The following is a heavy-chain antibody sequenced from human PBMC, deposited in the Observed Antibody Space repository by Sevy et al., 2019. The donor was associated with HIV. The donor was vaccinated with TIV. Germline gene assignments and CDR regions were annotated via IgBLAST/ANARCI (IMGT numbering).Heavy chain of an antibody. CDR2: IKSKIDGATR. CDR1: GFTFSNAW. D-gene: IGHD3-9*01. CDR3: ATGLGKSDFDF. V-gene: IGHV3-15*01. J-gene: IGHJ4*02. Sequence: GGSLRLSCAASGFTFSNAWMSWVRQAPGKGLEWVGRIKSKIDGATRDLAAPVKGRVTISREDSRKRLYLQMNSLKIEDTGVYYCATGLGKSDFDFWGQGTLVTVSS.